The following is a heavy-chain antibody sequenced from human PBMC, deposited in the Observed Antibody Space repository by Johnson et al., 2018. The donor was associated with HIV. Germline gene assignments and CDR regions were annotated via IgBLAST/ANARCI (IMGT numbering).Heavy chain of an antibody. V-gene: IGHV3-30*18. CDR3: ANLGDYSGLNGFDI. J-gene: IGHJ3*02. CDR2: ISYDGNNK. CDR1: GFTFSGYG. D-gene: IGHD4/OR15-4a*01. Sequence: QVQLVESGGGAVQPGKSLRLSCAASGFTFSGYGMHWVRQAPGKGLEWVAVISYDGNNKYYADSVKGRFTVARDNSQNTLYLQIYTLRTEDTAVYYCANLGDYSGLNGFDIWGQGTMVTVSS.